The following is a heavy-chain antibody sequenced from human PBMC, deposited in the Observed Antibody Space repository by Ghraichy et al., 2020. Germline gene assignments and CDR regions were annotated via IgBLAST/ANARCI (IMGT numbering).Heavy chain of an antibody. D-gene: IGHD4-23*01. Sequence: SETLSLTCTVSGGSISSYYWSWIRQPPGKGLEWIGYIYYSGSTNYNPSLKSRVTISVDTSKNQFSLKLSSVTAADTAVYYCAYGGTRGHYFDYWGQGTLVTVSS. CDR3: AYGGTRGHYFDY. CDR2: IYYSGST. V-gene: IGHV4-59*08. J-gene: IGHJ4*02. CDR1: GGSISSYY.